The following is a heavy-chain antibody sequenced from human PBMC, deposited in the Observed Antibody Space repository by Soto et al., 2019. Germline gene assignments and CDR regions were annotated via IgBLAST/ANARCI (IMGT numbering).Heavy chain of an antibody. J-gene: IGHJ6*02. CDR2: IYPGDSDT. Sequence: PGESLKISCKGSGYSFTSYWIGWVRQMPGKGLEWMGIIYPGDSDTRYSPSFQGQVTISADKSISTAYLQWSSLKASDTAMYYCARTSAAGKNYNGMDVWGQRTTVTVSS. V-gene: IGHV5-51*01. CDR1: GYSFTSYW. D-gene: IGHD6-13*01. CDR3: ARTSAAGKNYNGMDV.